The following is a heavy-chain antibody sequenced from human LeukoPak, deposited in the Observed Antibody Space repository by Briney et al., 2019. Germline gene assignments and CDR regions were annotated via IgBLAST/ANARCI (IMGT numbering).Heavy chain of an antibody. CDR3: VSFYETY. D-gene: IGHD2/OR15-2a*01. Sequence: GGSLRLSCAASGNYWMHWVRQAPGKGLVWVSHINSDGSWTSYADSVKGRFTNSKDNAKNTVYLQMNNLRAEDTAVYYCVSFYETYWGRGTLVTVSS. CDR1: GNYW. V-gene: IGHV3-74*01. J-gene: IGHJ4*02. CDR2: INSDGSWT.